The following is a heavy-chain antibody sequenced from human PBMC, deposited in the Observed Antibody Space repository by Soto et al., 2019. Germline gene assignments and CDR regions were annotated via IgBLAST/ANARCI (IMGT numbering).Heavy chain of an antibody. J-gene: IGHJ4*01. V-gene: IGHV1-2*02. CDR3: GKGQSGDVDVFY. CDR2: ISPNSGGT. Sequence: QVQLVQSGAEVKKSGASVKVSCKASGYTFTGYYIHWVRQAPGQGLEWMGEISPNSGGTKYAQKFQGRVTMTRYTSITTVYMDLSNLRPDDTAVYYCGKGQSGDVDVFYWGHGTLVTVYS. D-gene: IGHD1-26*01. CDR1: GYTFTGYY.